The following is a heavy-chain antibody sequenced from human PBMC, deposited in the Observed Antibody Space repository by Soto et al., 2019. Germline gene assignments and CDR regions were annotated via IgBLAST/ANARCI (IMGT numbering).Heavy chain of an antibody. D-gene: IGHD5-12*01. Sequence: GESLKISCKASGYDFARTWIGWVRQLPGKGLAWLGIIYPGDSETRYSPSFRGQVTFSVDMSISTAYLQWSSLKTSDIAIYYCARLVGAYDSYFDHWGPGTRVTVSS. V-gene: IGHV5-51*01. CDR2: IYPGDSET. CDR1: GYDFARTW. J-gene: IGHJ4*02. CDR3: ARLVGAYDSYFDH.